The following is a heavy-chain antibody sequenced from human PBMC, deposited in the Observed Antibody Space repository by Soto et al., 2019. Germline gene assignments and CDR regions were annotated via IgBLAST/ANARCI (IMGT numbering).Heavy chain of an antibody. J-gene: IGHJ6*02. CDR3: ARLEKWYYNYYGLDV. D-gene: IGHD1-26*01. Sequence: PGESLKISCQGSGYSFTTYWISWVRQMPGKGLEWMGKIDPGDSSTNHSPSFRGHITISVDRSINTAHLQFSSLKAADTAVYYCARLEKWYYNYYGLDVWGQGTMVTVSS. CDR2: IDPGDSST. CDR1: GYSFTTYW. V-gene: IGHV5-10-1*01.